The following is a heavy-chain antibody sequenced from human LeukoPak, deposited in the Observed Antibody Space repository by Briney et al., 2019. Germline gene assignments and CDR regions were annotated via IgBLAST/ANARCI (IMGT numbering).Heavy chain of an antibody. V-gene: IGHV4-4*07. CDR1: GGSISSYY. CDR3: ARVIDQWLGAYYFDY. J-gene: IGHJ4*02. Sequence: PSETLSLTCTVSGGSISSYYWSWIRQPAGKGLEWIGRIYTSGSTNYNPSLKSRVTMSVDTSKNQFSLKLISVTAADTAVYYCARVIDQWLGAYYFDYWGQGTLVTVSS. CDR2: IYTSGST. D-gene: IGHD6-19*01.